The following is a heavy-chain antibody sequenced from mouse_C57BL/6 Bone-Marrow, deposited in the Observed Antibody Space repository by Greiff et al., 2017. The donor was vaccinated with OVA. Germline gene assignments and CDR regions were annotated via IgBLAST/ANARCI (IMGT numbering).Heavy chain of an antibody. Sequence: VQLQQFGAELARPGASVKLSCKASGYTFTSYGISWVKQRTGQGLEWIGEIYPRSGNTYYNEKFKGKATLTAAKSSSTAYMELRSLTSEDSAVYFCGRRGPGYYFGYWGQGTTLTVSS. J-gene: IGHJ2*01. V-gene: IGHV1-81*01. CDR2: IYPRSGNT. D-gene: IGHD3-3*01. CDR3: GRRGPGYYFGY. CDR1: GYTFTSYG.